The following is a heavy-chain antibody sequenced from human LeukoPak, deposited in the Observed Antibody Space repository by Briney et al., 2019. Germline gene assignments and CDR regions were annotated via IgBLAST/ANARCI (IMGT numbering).Heavy chain of an antibody. J-gene: IGHJ4*02. CDR2: ISSSGSTI. Sequence: GGSLRLSCAASGFTFSSYSMNWVCQAPGKGLEWVSYISSSGSTIYYADSVKGRFTISRDNAKNSLYLQMNSLRAEDTAVYYCARGGILWFGELWYFDYWGQGTLVTVSS. V-gene: IGHV3-48*04. CDR1: GFTFSSYS. D-gene: IGHD3-10*01. CDR3: ARGGILWFGELWYFDY.